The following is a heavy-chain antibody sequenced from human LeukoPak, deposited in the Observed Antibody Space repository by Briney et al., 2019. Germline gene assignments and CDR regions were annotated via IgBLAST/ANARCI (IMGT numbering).Heavy chain of an antibody. CDR2: IYSGGST. Sequence: GGSLRLSCAASGFTVSRNYMTWVRQAPGKGLAWVSVIYSGGSTYYADSVKGRFTISRDNSKNTVYLQMNSLRAEDTAVYYCARDGGDSYNDGWFDPWGQGTLVAVSS. J-gene: IGHJ5*02. V-gene: IGHV3-53*01. CDR1: GFTVSRNY. D-gene: IGHD5-24*01. CDR3: ARDGGDSYNDGWFDP.